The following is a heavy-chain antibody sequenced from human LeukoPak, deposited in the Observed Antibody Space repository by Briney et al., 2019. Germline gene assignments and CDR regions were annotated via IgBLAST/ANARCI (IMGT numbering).Heavy chain of an antibody. Sequence: GGSPRLSCVASGFTFSTYSMNWVRQAPGKGLEWISYISSGGGTTHYADSVKGRFTISRDNAQNSLYLQMNSLRAEDTAMYYCARDPAGAGIYYDYWGQGTLVTVSS. J-gene: IGHJ4*02. CDR2: ISSGGGTT. CDR1: GFTFSTYS. V-gene: IGHV3-48*01. D-gene: IGHD6-19*01. CDR3: ARDPAGAGIYYDY.